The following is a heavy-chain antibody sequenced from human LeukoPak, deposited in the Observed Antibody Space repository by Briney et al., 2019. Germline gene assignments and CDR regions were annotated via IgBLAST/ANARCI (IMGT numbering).Heavy chain of an antibody. CDR2: IYWNDDK. D-gene: IGHD6-19*01. CDR3: AHSKQWLVGERFFDY. J-gene: IGHJ4*02. CDR1: GFSLSTSGVG. V-gene: IGHV2-5*01. Sequence: SGPTLMKPTQTLTLTCTFSGFSLSTSGVGVGWIRQPPGKALEWLALIYWNDDKRYSPSLKSRLTITKDTSKNQVVLTMTNMDPVDTATYYCAHSKQWLVGERFFDYWGQGTLVTVSS.